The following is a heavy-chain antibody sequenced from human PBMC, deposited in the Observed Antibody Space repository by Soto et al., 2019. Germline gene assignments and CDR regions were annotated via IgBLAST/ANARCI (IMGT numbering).Heavy chain of an antibody. CDR1: GGSITSYY. J-gene: IGHJ4*01. CDR2: IHNSGST. Sequence: SETLSLTCTVSGGSITSYYWSWIRQPPGQGLEWIGYIHNSGSTSYKPSLQSRVTISADVSKNQFSLDLRSVSAADTAVYYCARRWSGTDYWGHGTLVTVS. D-gene: IGHD3-10*01. CDR3: ARRWSGTDY. V-gene: IGHV4-59*01.